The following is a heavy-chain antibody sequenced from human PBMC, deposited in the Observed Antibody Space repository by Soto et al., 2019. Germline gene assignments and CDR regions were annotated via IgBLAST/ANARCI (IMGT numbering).Heavy chain of an antibody. CDR3: ARESTSSLGIGMDV. J-gene: IGHJ6*02. CDR2: TYYRSKWYN. D-gene: IGHD3-16*02. Sequence: SQNLSLTCAISVDSVSSNSAAWNWISQSPSRGLEWLGRTYYRSKWYNDYAVSVKSRITINPDTSKNQFSLQLNSVTPEDTAVYYCARESTSSLGIGMDVWGHWTTVTVS. CDR1: VDSVSSNSAA. V-gene: IGHV6-1*01.